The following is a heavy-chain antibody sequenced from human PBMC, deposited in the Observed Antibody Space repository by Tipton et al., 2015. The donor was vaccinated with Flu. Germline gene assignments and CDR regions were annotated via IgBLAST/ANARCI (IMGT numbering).Heavy chain of an antibody. J-gene: IGHJ5*02. CDR1: GGSISSYY. CDR3: ARDTGRFTYNWFDP. Sequence: LRLSCTVSGGSISSYYRSWIRQPAGKGLEWIGRIYTSGSTNYNPPLKSRVTMSVDTSKNQFSLKLSSVTAADTAVYYCARDTGRFTYNWFDPWGQGTLVTVSS. V-gene: IGHV4-4*07. D-gene: IGHD4-17*01. CDR2: IYTSGST.